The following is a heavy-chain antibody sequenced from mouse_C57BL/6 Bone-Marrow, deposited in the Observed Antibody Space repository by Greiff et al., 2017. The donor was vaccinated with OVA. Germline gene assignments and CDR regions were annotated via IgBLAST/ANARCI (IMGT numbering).Heavy chain of an antibody. CDR2: IHPNSGST. CDR1: GYTFTSSW. J-gene: IGHJ2*01. Sequence: QVQLQQPGAELVKPGASVKLSCTASGYTFTSSWMHWVKQRPGQGLEWIGMIHPNSGSTNYNEKFKSKATLTVDKSSSTAYMQLSSLTSEDSAVYYWASGTTVVGDYWGQGTTLTVSS. D-gene: IGHD1-1*01. V-gene: IGHV1-64*01. CDR3: ASGTTVVGDY.